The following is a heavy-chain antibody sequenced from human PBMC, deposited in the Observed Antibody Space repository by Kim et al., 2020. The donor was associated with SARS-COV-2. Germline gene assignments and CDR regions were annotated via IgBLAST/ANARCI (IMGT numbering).Heavy chain of an antibody. CDR2: IYNSGST. Sequence: SETLSLTCAVSGGSISSSNWWSWVRKPPGKGLEWIGEIYNSGSTNYNPSLKSRVTISVDKSKNKFSLKLSSVTAADTAVYYCAREFVRYFDSYYYYYGMDVWGQGTTVTVSS. CDR1: GGSISSSNW. J-gene: IGHJ6*02. D-gene: IGHD3-9*01. V-gene: IGHV4-4*02. CDR3: AREFVRYFDSYYYYYGMDV.